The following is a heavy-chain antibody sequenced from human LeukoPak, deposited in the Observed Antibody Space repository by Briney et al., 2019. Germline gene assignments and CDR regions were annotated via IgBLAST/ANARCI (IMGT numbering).Heavy chain of an antibody. J-gene: IGHJ3*02. V-gene: IGHV3-23*01. Sequence: GRSLRLSCAASGFTFSNFGMHWVRQAPGKGLEWVSTISGSGGSTYYADSVKGRFTISRDNSKNTLYLQMNSLRAEDTAVYYCAKQANWGWGSAFDIWGQGTMVTVSS. CDR3: AKQANWGWGSAFDI. CDR1: GFTFSNFG. CDR2: ISGSGGST. D-gene: IGHD7-27*01.